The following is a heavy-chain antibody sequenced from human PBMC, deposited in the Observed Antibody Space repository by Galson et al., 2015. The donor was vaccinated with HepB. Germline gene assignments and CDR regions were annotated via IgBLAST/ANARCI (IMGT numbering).Heavy chain of an antibody. CDR1: GFTFSSSA. CDR2: IRSKANSYAT. D-gene: IGHD6-13*01. CDR3: TVGYRDQGGWFDP. V-gene: IGHV3-73*01. Sequence: SLRLSCAASGFTFSSSAMHWVRQASGKGLEWVGRIRSKANSYATAYAASVNGRFTISRDDSKNTAYLQMNSLKTEDTAVYYCTVGYRDQGGWFDPWGQGTLVTVSS. J-gene: IGHJ5*02.